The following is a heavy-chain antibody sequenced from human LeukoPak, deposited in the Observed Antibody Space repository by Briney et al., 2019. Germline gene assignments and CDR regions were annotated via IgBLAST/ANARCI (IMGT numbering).Heavy chain of an antibody. Sequence: GGSLRLSCVASGFTFGKYWMSWVRQAPGKGLEWVANIKLDGSEKNYVDSEKGRFTISRDNTKNSLYLQMNSLRVEDTAVYYCARGYYDSSGYYYFWLQVVAFFDYWGQGTLVTVSS. J-gene: IGHJ4*02. CDR3: ARGYYDSSGYYYFWLQVVAFFDY. CDR2: IKLDGSEK. D-gene: IGHD3-22*01. V-gene: IGHV3-7*03. CDR1: GFTFGKYW.